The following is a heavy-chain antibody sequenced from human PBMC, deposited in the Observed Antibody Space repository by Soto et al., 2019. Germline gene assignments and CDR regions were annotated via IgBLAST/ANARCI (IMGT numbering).Heavy chain of an antibody. CDR3: ARVERETATTVVDAFDI. J-gene: IGHJ3*02. D-gene: IGHD1-1*01. Sequence: ETLCFTCAVSGASVNSGKFYVGWIRQPPGKGLEWIGEMSHSGGTHFNPSLKSRVTISVDTSKNQFSLKMSSVTAADTALYYCARVERETATTVVDAFDIWGPGTMVTVSS. V-gene: IGHV4-34*01. CDR1: GASVNSGKFY. CDR2: MSHSGGT.